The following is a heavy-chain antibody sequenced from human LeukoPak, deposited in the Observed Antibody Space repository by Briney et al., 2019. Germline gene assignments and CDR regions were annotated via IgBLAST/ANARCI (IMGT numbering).Heavy chain of an antibody. J-gene: IGHJ4*02. CDR3: ARDPTYPDSYDSSAVY. V-gene: IGHV3-66*01. Sequence: GGSLRLSCAASGVTVSSHYMSWVREAPGKGVEWGSVIYSGGSTYYADSVKGRFTISRDKSMNTGYLQMNSMRAEHTAVYYCARDPTYPDSYDSSAVYWGQATLVTVSS. CDR1: GVTVSSHY. D-gene: IGHD3-22*01. CDR2: IYSGGST.